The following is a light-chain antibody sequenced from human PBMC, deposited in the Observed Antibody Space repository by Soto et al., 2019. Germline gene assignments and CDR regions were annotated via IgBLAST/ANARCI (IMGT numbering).Light chain of an antibody. CDR2: AVS. V-gene: IGKV1-39*01. Sequence: IQMTQAPSSLSASVGDRVTITCRASQSISTYLNWYQHKPGKAPKVLIYAVSSLQSGVPSRFSGSGSGTDFTLTISSLQPEDFATYYCQQTYSTPITFGQGTRLEIK. CDR3: QQTYSTPIT. CDR1: QSISTY. J-gene: IGKJ5*01.